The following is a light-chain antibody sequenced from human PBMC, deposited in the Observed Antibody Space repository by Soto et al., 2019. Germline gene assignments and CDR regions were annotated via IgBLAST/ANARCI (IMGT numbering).Light chain of an antibody. CDR1: HSLDSY. CDR3: QQFDDSVT. V-gene: IGKV3-11*01. J-gene: IGKJ5*01. Sequence: ETVLTQSPATLSLAPGGRATLSCRASHSLDSYLAWYQKKPGQAPRLLIYDTSNRASGIPDRFSGSGSGTDFTLTISRLEPEDSAVYYCQQFDDSVTFGQGTRLEI. CDR2: DTS.